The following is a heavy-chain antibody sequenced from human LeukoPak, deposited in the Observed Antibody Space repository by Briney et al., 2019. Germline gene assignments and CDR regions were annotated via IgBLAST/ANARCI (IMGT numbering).Heavy chain of an antibody. CDR1: GYTFTAYY. V-gene: IGHV1-2*02. J-gene: IGHJ4*02. D-gene: IGHD3-22*01. CDR3: VRSSYDSSLRFDDY. Sequence: ALVKVSCKASGYTFTAYYLHWVRQPPGQGLEWMGWLNPYSGDTNYAQNFQGRVTMTRDTSINTAYVELSRLRSDDTAVYYCVRSSYDSSLRFDDYWGQGTLVTVSS. CDR2: LNPYSGDT.